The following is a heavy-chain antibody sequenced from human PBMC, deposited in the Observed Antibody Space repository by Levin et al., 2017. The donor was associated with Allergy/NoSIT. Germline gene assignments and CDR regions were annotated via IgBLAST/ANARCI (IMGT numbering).Heavy chain of an antibody. J-gene: IGHJ4*02. V-gene: IGHV4-39*01. CDR3: ARQFWASAGIDPFDY. Sequence: SQTLSLTCTVSGASISSSSYYWGWIRQPPGKGLEWIGSIYYSGNTYYNPSLKSRVSISGDTSNNQFSLRLSSVTAADTAVYYCARQFWASAGIDPFDYWGQGALVTVSS. CDR1: GASISSSSYY. CDR2: IYYSGNT. D-gene: IGHD6-13*01.